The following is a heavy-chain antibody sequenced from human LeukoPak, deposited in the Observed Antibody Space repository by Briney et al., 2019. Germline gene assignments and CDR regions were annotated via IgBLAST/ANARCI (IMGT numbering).Heavy chain of an antibody. CDR1: GGLIISYY. CDR2: IYCSGST. D-gene: IGHD6-13*01. Sequence: GTLFRTCTVSGGLIISYYWSWIRQPPGKGLEWMGYIYCSGSTNYNPSLKSRVTFSVEASKNQFSLTRNSVNAADTAVYYCARLGLTAGYSSSWSGVWFDYWGQGTLVTVSS. J-gene: IGHJ4*02. V-gene: IGHV4-59*08. CDR3: ARLGLTAGYSSSWSGVWFDY.